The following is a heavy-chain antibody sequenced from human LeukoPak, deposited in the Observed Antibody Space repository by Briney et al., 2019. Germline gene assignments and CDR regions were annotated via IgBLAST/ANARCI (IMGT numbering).Heavy chain of an antibody. CDR3: ARELAGSSAGLDY. Sequence: ASVKVSCKVSGYTLTELSMHWVRQAPGKGLEWMGGFDPEDGETIYAQKFQGRVTMTTDTSTSTAYMELRSLRSDDTAVYYCARELAGSSAGLDYWGQGTLVTVSS. D-gene: IGHD6-6*01. CDR1: GYTLTELS. CDR2: FDPEDGET. J-gene: IGHJ4*02. V-gene: IGHV1-24*01.